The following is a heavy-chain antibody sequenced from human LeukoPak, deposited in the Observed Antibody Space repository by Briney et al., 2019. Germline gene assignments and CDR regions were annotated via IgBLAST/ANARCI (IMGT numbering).Heavy chain of an antibody. D-gene: IGHD3-3*01. CDR2: IGTAGDT. CDR3: ARAKTDRFGVVIKGYYYYGMDV. CDR1: GFTFSSYD. J-gene: IGHJ6*02. V-gene: IGHV3-13*01. Sequence: GGSLRLSCAASGFTFSSYDMHWVRQATGKGLEWVSAIGTAGDTYYPGSVKGRFTISRDNAKNSLYLQMNSLRAEDTAVYYCARAKTDRFGVVIKGYYYYGMDVWGQGTTVTVSS.